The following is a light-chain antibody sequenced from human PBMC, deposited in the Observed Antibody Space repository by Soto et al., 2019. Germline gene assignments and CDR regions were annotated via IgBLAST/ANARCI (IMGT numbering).Light chain of an antibody. V-gene: IGKV1-5*03. CDR2: KAT. Sequence: DIKMTQSPSTLSASVGDGGTITCRAIQSIGSWLAWYQQKPGKAPKLLIYKATNLQSGVPSRFSGSGSGTDFSLTISSLQPVDSATYFCQQYNDFPYTFGPGTKLEI. CDR3: QQYNDFPYT. CDR1: QSIGSW. J-gene: IGKJ2*01.